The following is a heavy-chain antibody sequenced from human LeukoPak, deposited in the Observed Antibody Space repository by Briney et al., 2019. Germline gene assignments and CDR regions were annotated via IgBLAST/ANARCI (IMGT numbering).Heavy chain of an antibody. CDR1: GFTFSSYW. D-gene: IGHD6-19*01. CDR3: ARAPYSGGWYLMY. V-gene: IGHV3-7*01. CDR2: IRQGGNEQ. J-gene: IGHJ4*02. Sequence: PAGSLCLSCAASGFTFSSYWMTWVRQAPGKGLEWVANIRQGGNEQYYMDSVKGRFTTSTDNAKNSLFLQMNSLRAEDTAVYYCARAPYSGGWYLMYWGQGTLVTVSS.